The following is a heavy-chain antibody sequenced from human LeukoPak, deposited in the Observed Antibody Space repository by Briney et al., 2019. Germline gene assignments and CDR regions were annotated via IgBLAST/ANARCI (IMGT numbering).Heavy chain of an antibody. V-gene: IGHV4-34*01. CDR2: INHSGST. CDR3: AAGAATYYYDSSGYSAYYFDY. CDR1: GGSFSDYY. D-gene: IGHD3-22*01. J-gene: IGHJ4*02. Sequence: SETLSLTCAVYGGSFSDYYWSWIRQPPGKGLEWIGEINHSGSTNYNPSLKSRVTMSVDTSKNQFSLKLSSVTAADTAVYYCAAGAATYYYDSSGYSAYYFDYWGQGTLVTVSS.